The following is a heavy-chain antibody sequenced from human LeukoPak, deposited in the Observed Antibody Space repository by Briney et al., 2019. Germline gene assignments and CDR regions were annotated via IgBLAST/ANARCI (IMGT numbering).Heavy chain of an antibody. V-gene: IGHV3-7*03. J-gene: IGHJ4*02. Sequence: GGSLRLSCAASGNYWMHWVRQAPGKGLEWVANIKQDGSEEYYVDSVKGRFTISRDNAKNSLYLQMNSLRAEDTAVYYCARRYFDYWGQGILVTVSS. CDR2: IKQDGSEE. CDR3: ARRYFDY. CDR1: GNYW.